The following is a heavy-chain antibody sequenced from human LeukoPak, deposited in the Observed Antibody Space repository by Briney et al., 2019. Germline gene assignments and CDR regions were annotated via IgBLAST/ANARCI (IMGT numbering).Heavy chain of an antibody. V-gene: IGHV3-48*03. CDR2: ISSSGSTT. D-gene: IGHD4/OR15-4a*01. Sequence: PGGSLRLSCAASGFTFSNNEMNWVRQAPGKGPEWVSYISSSGSTTYYADSVKGRLTISRDNAKNSLYLQMNNLRAEDTAVYYCASFSRLSSFGYWGQGTLVTVSS. CDR3: ASFSRLSSFGY. J-gene: IGHJ4*02. CDR1: GFTFSNNE.